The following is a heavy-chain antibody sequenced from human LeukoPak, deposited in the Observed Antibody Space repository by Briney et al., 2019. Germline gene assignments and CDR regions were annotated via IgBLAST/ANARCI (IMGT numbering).Heavy chain of an antibody. CDR1: GGSISSSSYY. D-gene: IGHD6-13*01. CDR3: ARTKKGGIAAAGYNWFDP. CDR2: IYYSGST. J-gene: IGHJ5*02. Sequence: PSETLSLTCTVSGGSISSSSYYWGWIRQPPGKGLEWIGSIYYSGSTYYNPSLKSRVTISVDTSKNQFSLKLSSVTAADTAVYYCARTKKGGIAAAGYNWFDPWGQGTLVTVSS. V-gene: IGHV4-39*01.